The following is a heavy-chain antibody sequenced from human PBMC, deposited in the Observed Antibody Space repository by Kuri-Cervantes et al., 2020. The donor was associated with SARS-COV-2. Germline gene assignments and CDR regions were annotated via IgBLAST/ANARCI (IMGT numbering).Heavy chain of an antibody. CDR2: ISYDGSNK. D-gene: IGHD2/OR15-2a*01. CDR3: ARHPKTIPQYHFDY. V-gene: IGHV3-30*03. J-gene: IGHJ4*02. Sequence: GESLKISCAASGFTFSSYGMHWVRQAPGKGLEWVAVISYDGSNKYYADSVKGRFTISRDNSKNTLYPQMNSLRAEDTAVYYCARHPKTIPQYHFDYWGQGTLVTVSS. CDR1: GFTFSSYG.